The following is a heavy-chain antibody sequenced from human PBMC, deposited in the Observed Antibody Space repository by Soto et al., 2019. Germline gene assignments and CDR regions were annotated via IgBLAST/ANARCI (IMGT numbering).Heavy chain of an antibody. CDR1: GGTFSSYA. V-gene: IGHV1-69*01. CDR3: ASHRFGEFIKSGYYYGMDV. D-gene: IGHD3-10*01. CDR2: IIPIFGTA. J-gene: IGHJ6*02. Sequence: QVQLVQSGAEVKKPGSSVKVSCKASGGTFSSYAISWVRQAPGQGLEWMGGIIPIFGTANYAQKFQGRVTITADESTSKAYMELSSLRSEDTAMYYCASHRFGEFIKSGYYYGMDVWGQGTTVTVSS.